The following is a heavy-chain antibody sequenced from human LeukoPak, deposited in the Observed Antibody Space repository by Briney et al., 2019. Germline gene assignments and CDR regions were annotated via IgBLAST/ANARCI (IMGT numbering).Heavy chain of an antibody. D-gene: IGHD1-26*01. CDR1: GFTFSRYW. J-gene: IGHJ4*02. Sequence: GGSLRLSCAASGFTFSRYWMHWVRQAPGKGLVWVSRINSDGSDISYADSVKGRFTISRDNAKNTVYLQMNSLRAGDTAVYYCARGSLGDGSLLIDYWGQGTLVTVSS. CDR3: ARGSLGDGSLLIDY. CDR2: INSDGSDI. V-gene: IGHV3-74*01.